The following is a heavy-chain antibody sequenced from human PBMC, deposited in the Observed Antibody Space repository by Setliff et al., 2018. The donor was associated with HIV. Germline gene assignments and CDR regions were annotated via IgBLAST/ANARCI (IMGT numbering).Heavy chain of an antibody. CDR2: IYYSGST. CDR1: GGSIGSGGYY. Sequence: TSETLSLTCTVSGGSIGSGGYYWSWIRQHPGKGLEWIGYIYYSGSTYYNPSFKRRLSISVDTSKNQFSLKLSSVTAADTAVYYCARSTYYFDSSGYKYNWFDPWGQGTLVTVSS. D-gene: IGHD3-22*01. V-gene: IGHV4-31*03. CDR3: ARSTYYFDSSGYKYNWFDP. J-gene: IGHJ5*02.